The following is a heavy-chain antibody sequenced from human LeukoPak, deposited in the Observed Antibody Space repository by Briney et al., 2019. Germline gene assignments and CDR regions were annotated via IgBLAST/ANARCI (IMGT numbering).Heavy chain of an antibody. CDR1: GGSISSSSYY. CDR3: ARGLMITFGGVIAPEYGY. D-gene: IGHD3-16*02. V-gene: IGHV4-39*07. J-gene: IGHJ4*02. Sequence: SETLSLTCTVSGGSISSSSYYWGWIRQPPGKGLEWIGSIYYSGSTYYNPSLKSRVTISVDTSKNQFSLKLSSVTAADTAVYYCARGLMITFGGVIAPEYGYWGQGTLVTVSS. CDR2: IYYSGST.